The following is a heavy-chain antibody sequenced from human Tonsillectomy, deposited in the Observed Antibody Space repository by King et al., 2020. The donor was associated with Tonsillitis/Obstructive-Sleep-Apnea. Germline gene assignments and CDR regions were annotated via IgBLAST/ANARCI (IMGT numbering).Heavy chain of an antibody. CDR3: ARRSAYYDFWSGYYTGIWYFDL. CDR2: IYYSGST. J-gene: IGHJ2*01. Sequence: QLQESGPGLVKPSETLSLTCTVSGGSISSYYWSWIRQPPGKGLEWIGYIYYSGSTNYNPSLKSRVTISVDTSKNQFSLKLSSVTAADTAVYYCARRSAYYDFWSGYYTGIWYFDLWCRGTLVTVSS. CDR1: GGSISSYY. V-gene: IGHV4-59*01. D-gene: IGHD3-3*01.